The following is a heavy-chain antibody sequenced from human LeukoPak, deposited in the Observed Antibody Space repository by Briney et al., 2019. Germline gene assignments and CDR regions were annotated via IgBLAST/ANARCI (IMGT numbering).Heavy chain of an antibody. V-gene: IGHV4-39*07. J-gene: IGHJ5*01. D-gene: IGHD3-3*02. CDR3: ARDISISWFYS. CDR2: IYHTGST. Sequence: PSETLSLTCTVSGASISSDSNYWAWVRQPPGKGLQWIGSIYHTGSTFYNPSLMSRVSISIDSSKDQFSLKLSSVTVADTALYYCARDISISWFYSWGQGTLVSVSS. CDR1: GASISSDSNY.